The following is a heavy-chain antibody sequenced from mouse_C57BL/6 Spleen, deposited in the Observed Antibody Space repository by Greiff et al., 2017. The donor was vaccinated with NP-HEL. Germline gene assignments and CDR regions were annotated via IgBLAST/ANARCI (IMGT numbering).Heavy chain of an antibody. CDR3: ASQSFYYYGSSYGYFDV. D-gene: IGHD1-1*01. CDR1: GFTFSSYT. CDR2: ISGGGGNT. Sequence: EVQGVESGGGLVKPGGSLKLSCAASGFTFSSYTMSWVRQTPEKRLEWVATISGGGGNTYYLDSVKGRFTISRDNAKNTLYLQMSSLRAEDTALYDCASQSFYYYGSSYGYFDVWGTGTTVTVSS. J-gene: IGHJ1*03. V-gene: IGHV5-9*01.